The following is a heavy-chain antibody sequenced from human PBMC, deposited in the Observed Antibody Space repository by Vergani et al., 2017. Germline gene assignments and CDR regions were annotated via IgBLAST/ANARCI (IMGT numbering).Heavy chain of an antibody. J-gene: IGHJ5*02. V-gene: IGHV4-59*01. Sequence: QVQLQESGPGLVKPSETLSLTCTVSGAAIKDFYWSWFRQPPGKGLEWIGYVYYTGSTTYNPLLKSRVTISVDTSNNQFSLRMTSLTVADTAIYYCARDRDLYCRSTTSCHNWFDPWGQGSLVTVSS. CDR3: ARDRDLYCRSTTSCHNWFDP. D-gene: IGHD2/OR15-2a*01. CDR2: VYYTGST. CDR1: GAAIKDFY.